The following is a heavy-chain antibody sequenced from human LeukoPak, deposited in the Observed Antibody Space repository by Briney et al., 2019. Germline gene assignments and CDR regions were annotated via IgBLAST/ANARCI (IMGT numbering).Heavy chain of an antibody. V-gene: IGHV1-46*03. CDR2: INPSGGST. Sequence: ASAKVSCKASGYTFTSYYMHWVRQAPGQGLEWMGIINPSGGSTSYAQKFQGRVTMTRDASTSTVYMELSSLRSEDTAVYYCARDLEYYYDSSGYYSDDYWGQGTLVTVSS. J-gene: IGHJ4*02. CDR3: ARDLEYYYDSSGYYSDDY. CDR1: GYTFTSYY. D-gene: IGHD3-22*01.